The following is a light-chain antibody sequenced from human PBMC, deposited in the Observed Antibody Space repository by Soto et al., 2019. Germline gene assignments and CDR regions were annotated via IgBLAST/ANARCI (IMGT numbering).Light chain of an antibody. J-gene: IGKJ1*01. CDR3: QQPGPRT. V-gene: IGKV1-9*01. CDR1: QGITSY. Sequence: DIQLTQSPSFLSASVGDRVTITCRASQGITSYLAWYQQKPGKAPKLLIYAASTLQSGVPSRFSGSGSGTEFTLTINSLQPEDFATYYCQQPGPRTVGQGTKVEIK. CDR2: AAS.